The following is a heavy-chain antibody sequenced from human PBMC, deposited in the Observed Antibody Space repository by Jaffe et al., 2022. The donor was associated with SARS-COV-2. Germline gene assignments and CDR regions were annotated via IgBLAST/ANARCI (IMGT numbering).Heavy chain of an antibody. CDR2: IIPIFGTA. J-gene: IGHJ3*02. CDR3: ARARIGSRLLSSGADNDAFDI. CDR1: GGTFSSYA. Sequence: QVQLVQSGAEVKKPGSSVKVSCKASGGTFSSYAISWVRQAPGQGLEWMGGIIPIFGTANYAQKFQGRVTITADESTSTAYMELSSLRSEDTAVYYCARARIGSRLLSSGADNDAFDIWGQGTMVTVSS. D-gene: IGHD2-15*01. V-gene: IGHV1-69*01.